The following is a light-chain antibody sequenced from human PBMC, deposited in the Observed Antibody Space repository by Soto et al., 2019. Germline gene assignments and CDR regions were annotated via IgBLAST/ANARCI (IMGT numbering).Light chain of an antibody. CDR3: QQYNSYSPWT. CDR1: QSVGSNY. J-gene: IGKJ1*01. CDR2: GAS. Sequence: EIVLTQSPGTLSLSPGERATLYCRASQSVGSNYLAWYQQKPGQAPRVLIYGASSRATGIPDRFSGSGSGADFTLTISRLEPEDFATYYCQQYNSYSPWTFGQGTKVEIK. V-gene: IGKV3-20*01.